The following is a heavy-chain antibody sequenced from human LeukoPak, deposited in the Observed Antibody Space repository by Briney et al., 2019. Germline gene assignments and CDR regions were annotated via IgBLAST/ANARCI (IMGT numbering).Heavy chain of an antibody. CDR3: ATQYSSSSYAFDI. D-gene: IGHD6-13*01. CDR1: GYTLTELS. Sequence: ASVKVSCKVSGYTLTELSMHWVRRAPGKGLEWMGGFDPEDGETIYAQKFQGRVTMTEDTSTDTAYMELSSLRSEDTAVYYCATQYSSSSYAFDIWGQGTMVTVSS. V-gene: IGHV1-24*01. CDR2: FDPEDGET. J-gene: IGHJ3*02.